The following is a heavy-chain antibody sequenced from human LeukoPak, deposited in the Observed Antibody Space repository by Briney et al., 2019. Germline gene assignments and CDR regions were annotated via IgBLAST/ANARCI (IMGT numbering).Heavy chain of an antibody. CDR2: IYYSGST. V-gene: IGHV4-59*01. Sequence: SETLSLTCTVSGGSISSYYWSWILQPPGKGLEWIGYIYYSGSTNYNPSLKSRVTISVDTSKNQFSLKLSSVTAADTAVYYCATTPYYYDSSGYSLGDYWGQGTLVTVSS. CDR1: GGSISSYY. CDR3: ATTPYYYDSSGYSLGDY. J-gene: IGHJ4*02. D-gene: IGHD3-22*01.